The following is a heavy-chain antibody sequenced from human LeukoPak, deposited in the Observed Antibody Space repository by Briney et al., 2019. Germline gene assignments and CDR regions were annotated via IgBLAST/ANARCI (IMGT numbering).Heavy chain of an antibody. V-gene: IGHV1-3*01. J-gene: IGHJ6*02. CDR1: GYTFTSYA. Sequence: GASVKVSCKASGYTFTSYAMHWVRQAPGQRLEWMGWINAGNGNTKYSQKFQGRVTITRDTSASTAYMELSSLRSEDTAVYYCAREGGGIFGGAPAPNGMDVWGQGTTVTVSS. CDR3: AREGGGIFGGAPAPNGMDV. CDR2: INAGNGNT. D-gene: IGHD3-3*01.